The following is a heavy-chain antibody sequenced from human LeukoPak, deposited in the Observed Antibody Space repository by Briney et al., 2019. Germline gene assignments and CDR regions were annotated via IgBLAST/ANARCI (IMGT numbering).Heavy chain of an antibody. CDR2: IIPILGIT. J-gene: IGHJ4*02. V-gene: IGHV1-69*04. CDR1: GGTFSSYA. Sequence: ASVNVSCKASGGTFSSYAISWVRQAPGQGLLWRGKIIPILGITNYAQKFQGRVTITADKSTSTAYMELRSRRSEDTAVYYCSRDLGLSGTTHFFSYWGQGTLVTVSS. CDR3: SRDLGLSGTTHFFSY. D-gene: IGHD1-7*01.